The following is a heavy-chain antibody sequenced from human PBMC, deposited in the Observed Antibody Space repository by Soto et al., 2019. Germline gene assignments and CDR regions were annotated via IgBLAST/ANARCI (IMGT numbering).Heavy chain of an antibody. J-gene: IGHJ2*01. CDR1: GFTFSSYG. V-gene: IGHV3-33*01. CDR3: ARDLGGWYFDL. D-gene: IGHD3-16*01. CDR2: IWYDGSNK. Sequence: GGSLRLSCAASGFTFSSYGMHWVRQAPGKGLEWVAVIWYDGSNKYYADSVKGRFTISRDNSKNTLYLQMNSLRAEDTAVYYCARDLGGWYFDLWGRGTLVTVSS.